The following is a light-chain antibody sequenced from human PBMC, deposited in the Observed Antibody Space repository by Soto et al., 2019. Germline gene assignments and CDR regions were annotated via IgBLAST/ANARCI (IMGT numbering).Light chain of an antibody. J-gene: IGKJ2*01. CDR3: QQYNNWPYT. CDR1: ESVNSN. CDR2: GAS. V-gene: IGKV3-15*01. Sequence: EIVMTQSPASLSVSPGERDTLSWRASESVNSNVAWYQQKRGQAPRFLIYGASTRATGIPARFSGSGSGTEFTLTISSLQSEDFAVYYCQQYNNWPYTFGQGTKLEIK.